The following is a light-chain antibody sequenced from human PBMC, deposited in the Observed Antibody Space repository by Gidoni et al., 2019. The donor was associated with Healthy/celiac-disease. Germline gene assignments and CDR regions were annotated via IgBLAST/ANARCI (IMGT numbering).Light chain of an antibody. J-gene: IGLJ2*01. Sequence: SYVLTQPTSVSVDPGKTARITCGGNNIGSKSVHWEQQKPGQGPVLVVYDDSDRPSGTPERFSGSNSGNTATLTISRVEAGDEADYFCQVWDSSSDHVVFGGGTKLTVL. CDR3: QVWDSSSDHVV. CDR1: NIGSKS. CDR2: DDS. V-gene: IGLV3-21*03.